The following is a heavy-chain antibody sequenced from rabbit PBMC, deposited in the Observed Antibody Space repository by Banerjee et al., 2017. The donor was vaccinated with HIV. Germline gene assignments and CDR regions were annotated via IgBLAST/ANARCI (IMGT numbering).Heavy chain of an antibody. J-gene: IGHJ4*01. V-gene: IGHV1S45*01. Sequence: QEQLVESGGGLVQPEGSLTLTCKASGIDFSSYYYMCWVRQAPGKGLEWIGCMDTGSDSTYYASWAKGRFTISKTSSTTVTLQMTSLTAADTATYFCAREFLGSGGTTYYGWYYFNFWGPGTLVT. D-gene: IGHD8-1*01. CDR2: MDTGSDST. CDR1: GIDFSSYYY. CDR3: AREFLGSGGTTYYGWYYFNF.